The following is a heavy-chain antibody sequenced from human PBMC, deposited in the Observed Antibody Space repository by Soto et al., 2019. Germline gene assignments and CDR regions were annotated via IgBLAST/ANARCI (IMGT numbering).Heavy chain of an antibody. V-gene: IGHV1-69*06. CDR2: IVPLLRTT. CDR3: ARDNWGSYDY. Sequence: QVQLVQSGAEAKKPGSSVKVSCKTSGGTFSSYAISWVRQAPGQGLEWMGGIVPLLRTTNYAQKFQGRVTFTADTSTYIVYMELSGLRSGDTAVYYCARDNWGSYDYWGQGTLVTVSS. CDR1: GGTFSSYA. D-gene: IGHD3-16*01. J-gene: IGHJ4*02.